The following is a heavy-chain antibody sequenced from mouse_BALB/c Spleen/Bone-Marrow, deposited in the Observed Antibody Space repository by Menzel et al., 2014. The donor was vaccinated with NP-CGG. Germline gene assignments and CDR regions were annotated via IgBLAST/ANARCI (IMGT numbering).Heavy chain of an antibody. Sequence: QVQLQQSGAELARPGASVKLSCKASGYTFTDYYINWVKQRTGQGLEWIGEIYPGSGNTHYNEKFKGKATLTADKSSSTAYMQLSSLTSEDSAVYFCAREGDPGAWFAYWGQGTLVTVSA. CDR1: GYTFTDYY. V-gene: IGHV1-77*01. CDR3: AREGDPGAWFAY. CDR2: IYPGSGNT. D-gene: IGHD3-3*01. J-gene: IGHJ3*01.